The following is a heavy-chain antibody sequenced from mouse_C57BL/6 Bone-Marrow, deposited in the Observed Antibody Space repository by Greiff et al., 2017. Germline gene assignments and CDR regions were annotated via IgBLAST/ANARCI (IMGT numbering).Heavy chain of an antibody. J-gene: IGHJ3*01. D-gene: IGHD2-3*01. V-gene: IGHV5-16*01. CDR3: ARGADGYYTWFAY. Sequence: EVQVVESEGGLVQPGRSMKLSCTASGFTFSDYYMAWVRQVPEKGLEWVANINYDGSSTYYLDSLKSRFIISRDNAKNILYLQMSSLKSEDTATYYCARGADGYYTWFAYWGQGTLVTVSA. CDR1: GFTFSDYY. CDR2: INYDGSST.